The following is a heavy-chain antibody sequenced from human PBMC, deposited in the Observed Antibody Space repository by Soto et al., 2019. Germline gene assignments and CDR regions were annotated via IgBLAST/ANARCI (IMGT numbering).Heavy chain of an antibody. Sequence: EVQLVESGGGLVKPGGSLRLSCAASGFTLTTYSMNWVRQASGKGLEWVSSISSSSSHIYYADSVKGRLTISRDNARNSLYLQMNSLRAEDMAVYYCVRERGLSSFYGMDVWGQGTTVTVSS. CDR1: GFTLTTYS. CDR3: VRERGLSSFYGMDV. V-gene: IGHV3-21*02. D-gene: IGHD3-10*01. J-gene: IGHJ6*02. CDR2: ISSSSSHI.